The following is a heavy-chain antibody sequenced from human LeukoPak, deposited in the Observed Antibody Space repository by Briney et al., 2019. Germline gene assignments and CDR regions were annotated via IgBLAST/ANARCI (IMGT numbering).Heavy chain of an antibody. D-gene: IGHD3-10*01. CDR1: GGSISSSSYY. Sequence: SETLSLTCTVSGGSISSSSYYWGWIRQPPGKGLEWIGSIYYSGSTYYNPSLKSRVTISVDTSKNQFSLKLSSVTAADTAVYYCARQWLVSWFESRGWFDPWGQGTLVTVSS. J-gene: IGHJ5*02. CDR2: IYYSGST. V-gene: IGHV4-39*01. CDR3: ARQWLVSWFESRGWFDP.